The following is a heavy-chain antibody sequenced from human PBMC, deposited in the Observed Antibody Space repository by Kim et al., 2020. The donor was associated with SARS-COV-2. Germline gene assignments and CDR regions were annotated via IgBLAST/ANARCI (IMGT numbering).Heavy chain of an antibody. CDR3: AKSFVAGGDYCDSSGYFCDY. V-gene: IGHV3-23*01. CDR1: GFTFSSYA. Sequence: GGSLRLSCAASGFTFSSYAMSWVRQAPEKGLEWVSAISGSGGSTYYADSVKGRFTISRDNSKNTLYLQMNSLRAEDTAVYYCAKSFVAGGDYCDSSGYFCDYWGQGTLVTVSS. J-gene: IGHJ4*02. CDR2: ISGSGGST. D-gene: IGHD3-22*01.